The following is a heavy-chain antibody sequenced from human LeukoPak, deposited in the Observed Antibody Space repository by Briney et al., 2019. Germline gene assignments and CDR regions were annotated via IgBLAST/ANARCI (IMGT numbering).Heavy chain of an antibody. J-gene: IGHJ5*02. D-gene: IGHD2-15*01. V-gene: IGHV1-8*01. CDR1: GYTFTSYD. CDR3: ARAPLGYCSGGSCYDWGFDP. CDR2: MNPNSGNT. Sequence: ASVKVSCKASGYTFTSYDINWVRQATGQGLEWMGWMNPNSGNTGYAQKFQGRVTMTRNTSISTAYMELSSLRSEDTAVYYCARAPLGYCSGGSCYDWGFDPWGQGTLVTVSS.